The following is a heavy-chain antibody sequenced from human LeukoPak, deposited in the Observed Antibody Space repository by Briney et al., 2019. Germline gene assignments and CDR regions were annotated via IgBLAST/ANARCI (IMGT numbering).Heavy chain of an antibody. Sequence: GGSLRLSCAASGFTFNSYAMIWVRQAPGKGLEWVSGISGSGGDTHYAESVKGRFTISRDNSKNTLYLQMNSLRAEDTAVYYCAKHHQSTYDILTGFQYFDYWGQGTLVTASS. CDR1: GFTFNSYA. CDR3: AKHHQSTYDILTGFQYFDY. J-gene: IGHJ4*02. V-gene: IGHV3-23*01. CDR2: ISGSGGDT. D-gene: IGHD3-9*01.